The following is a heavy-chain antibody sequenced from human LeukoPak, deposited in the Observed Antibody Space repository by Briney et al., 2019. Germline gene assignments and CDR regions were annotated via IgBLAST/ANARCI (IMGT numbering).Heavy chain of an antibody. CDR1: GFTFSSYA. CDR2: INSDGSST. J-gene: IGHJ6*02. Sequence: GGSLRLSCAASGFTFSSYAMHWVRQAPGKGLVWVSRINSDGSSTSYADSVKGRFTISRDNAKNTLYLQMNSLRAEDTAVYYCARTLQAARVYYYYYGMDVWGQGTTVTVSS. CDR3: ARTLQAARVYYYYYGMDV. D-gene: IGHD6-6*01. V-gene: IGHV3-74*01.